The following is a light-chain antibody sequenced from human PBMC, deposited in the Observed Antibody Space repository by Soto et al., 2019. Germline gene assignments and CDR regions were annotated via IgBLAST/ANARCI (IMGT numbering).Light chain of an antibody. CDR1: SSNIGSHY. J-gene: IGLJ2*01. CDR2: RNN. CDR3: AAWDDSLRGVV. Sequence: QSVLTQPPSASETPGQRVTISCSGSSSNIGSHYVFWYQHLPGTAPKLLIYRNNKRPSGVLDRFSGSKSDTSASLAISGLRSEDEADYFCAAWDDSLRGVVFGGGTKLTVL. V-gene: IGLV1-47*01.